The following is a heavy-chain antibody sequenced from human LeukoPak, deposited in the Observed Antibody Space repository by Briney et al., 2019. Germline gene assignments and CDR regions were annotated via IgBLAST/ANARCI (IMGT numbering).Heavy chain of an antibody. CDR3: AKSPYVWGIPEYYFDY. V-gene: IGHV3-30*18. CDR2: ISYDGSNK. J-gene: IGHJ4*02. D-gene: IGHD3-16*01. Sequence: GGSLRLSCAASGFTFSSYGMHWVRQAPGKGLEWVAVISYDGSNKYYADSVKGRFTISRDNSKNTLYLQMNSLRAEDTAVYYCAKSPYVWGIPEYYFDYWGQGTLVTVSS. CDR1: GFTFSSYG.